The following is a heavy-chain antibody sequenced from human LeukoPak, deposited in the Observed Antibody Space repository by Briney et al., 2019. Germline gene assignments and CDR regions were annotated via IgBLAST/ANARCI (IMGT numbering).Heavy chain of an antibody. D-gene: IGHD1-26*01. J-gene: IGHJ4*02. CDR2: ISAYNGNT. V-gene: IGHV1-18*01. Sequence: ASVKASCKASGYTFTSYGISWVRQAPGQGLEWMGWISAYNGNTNYAQKLQGRVTMTTDTSTSTAYMELRSLRSDDTAVYYCARVGIYYGATRNFDYWGQGTLVTVSS. CDR3: ARVGIYYGATRNFDY. CDR1: GYTFTSYG.